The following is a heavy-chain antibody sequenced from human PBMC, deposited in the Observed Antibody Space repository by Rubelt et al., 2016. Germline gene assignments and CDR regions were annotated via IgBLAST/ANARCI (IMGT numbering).Heavy chain of an antibody. V-gene: IGHV4-34*01. CDR3: ARHHDTTDAFDI. Sequence: QVQLQQWGAGLLKPSETLSLTCAVYGGSFSGYYWSWIRQPPGKGLEWIGSIYYSGSTCYNPSLTSRVTISGETSKNQFALKLSSVTAADTAVYYCARHHDTTDAFDIWGQGTMVTVSS. CDR2: IYYSGST. D-gene: IGHD1-26*01. CDR1: GGSFSGYY. J-gene: IGHJ3*02.